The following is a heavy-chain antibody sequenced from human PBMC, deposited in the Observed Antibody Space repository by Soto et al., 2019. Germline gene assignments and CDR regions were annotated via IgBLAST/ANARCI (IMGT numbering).Heavy chain of an antibody. D-gene: IGHD6-13*01. CDR3: AKDAEDSSSWYVHYSYYYGMDV. J-gene: IGHJ6*02. CDR1: GFTFSSYG. Sequence: GGSLRLSCAASGFTFSSYGMHWVRQAPGKGLEWVAVISYDGSNKYYADSVKGRFTISRDNSKNTLYLQMNSLRAEDTAVYYCAKDAEDSSSWYVHYSYYYGMDVWGQGTTVTVSS. CDR2: ISYDGSNK. V-gene: IGHV3-30*18.